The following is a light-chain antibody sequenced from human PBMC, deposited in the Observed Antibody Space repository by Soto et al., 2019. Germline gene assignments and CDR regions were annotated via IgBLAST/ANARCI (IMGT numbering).Light chain of an antibody. Sequence: IQMTQSPSFLSASIGDTVTITCRASQNINLYVNWYQQKSGKAPRLLIYAASTLESGVPSRFSGSGSGTDFPLTISSLQPEDFATYYCQQSYITLSLNFGGGTKIEIK. CDR3: QQSYITLSLN. V-gene: IGKV1-39*01. CDR2: AAS. J-gene: IGKJ4*01. CDR1: QNINLY.